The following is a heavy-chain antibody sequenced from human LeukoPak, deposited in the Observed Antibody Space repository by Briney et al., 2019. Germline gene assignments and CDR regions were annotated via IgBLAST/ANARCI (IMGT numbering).Heavy chain of an antibody. J-gene: IGHJ1*01. CDR3: AGRVYNYYDSSGYTHFQH. CDR2: IIPIFGTA. CDR1: GYIFTSYG. Sequence: ASVKVSCKASGYIFTSYGISWVRQAPGQGLEWMGGIIPIFGTANYAQKFQGRVTITTDESTSTAYMELSSLRSEDTAVYYCAGRVYNYYDSSGYTHFQHWGQGTLVTVSS. D-gene: IGHD3-22*01. V-gene: IGHV1-69*05.